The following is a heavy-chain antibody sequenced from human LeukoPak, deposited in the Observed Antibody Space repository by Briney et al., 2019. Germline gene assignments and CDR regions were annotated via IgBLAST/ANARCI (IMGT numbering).Heavy chain of an antibody. CDR1: GFXFSSYE. CDR3: SKARRDGFNLGDY. J-gene: IGHJ4*02. CDR2: ISSSGSTI. V-gene: IGHV3-48*03. D-gene: IGHD5-24*01. Sequence: GGSLRLSCAASGFXFSSYEINWVRQAPGKGLEWVSYISSSGSTIYYADSVKGRFTISRDNAKNSLYLQMNSLRAEDTARYYCSKARRDGFNLGDYWGQGTLVTVSS.